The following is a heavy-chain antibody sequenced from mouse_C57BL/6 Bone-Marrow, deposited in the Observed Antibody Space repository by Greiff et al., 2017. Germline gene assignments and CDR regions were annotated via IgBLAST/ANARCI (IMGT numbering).Heavy chain of an antibody. Sequence: EVQLQQSGAELVRPGASVKLSCTASGFNIKDDYIHWVKQRPEQGLEWIGWIDPEIGDTEYDSKFKGKATITSDTSSNTAYLQLSSLTSEDTAVYFCSSFDGNYIDFWGQGTPLTVAS. CDR2: IDPEIGDT. J-gene: IGHJ2*01. CDR1: GFNIKDDY. CDR3: SSFDGNYIDF. D-gene: IGHD2-3*01. V-gene: IGHV14-4*01.